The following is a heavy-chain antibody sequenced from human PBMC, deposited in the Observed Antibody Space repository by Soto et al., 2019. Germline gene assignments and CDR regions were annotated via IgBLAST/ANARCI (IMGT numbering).Heavy chain of an antibody. V-gene: IGHV4-59*01. Sequence: SETLSLTCTVSGSDITTYYWSWLRQSPGKGLEWIGHIYDTGSTTYNPSLKSRVTISADTSNKQFSLRLTSVTAADTAVYYCARCPIDHNWFDPWGQGTLVTVSS. D-gene: IGHD3-9*01. J-gene: IGHJ5*02. CDR3: ARCPIDHNWFDP. CDR2: IYDTGST. CDR1: GSDITTYY.